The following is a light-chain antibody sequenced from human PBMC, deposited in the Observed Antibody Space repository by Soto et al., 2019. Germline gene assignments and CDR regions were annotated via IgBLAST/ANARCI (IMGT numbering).Light chain of an antibody. CDR2: DAS. V-gene: IGKV3-11*01. Sequence: PGERATLSCRASQSVSSYLAWYQQKPGQAPRLLIYDASNRATGIPARFSGSGSGTDFTLTISSLEPEDFAVYYCQQRSNWPLITFGQGTRLEIK. CDR1: QSVSSY. CDR3: QQRSNWPLIT. J-gene: IGKJ5*01.